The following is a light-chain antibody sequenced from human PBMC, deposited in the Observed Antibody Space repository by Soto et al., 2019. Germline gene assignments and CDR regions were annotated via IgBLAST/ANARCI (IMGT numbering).Light chain of an antibody. CDR2: DVT. J-gene: IGKJ1*01. V-gene: IGKV3-11*01. Sequence: ETVLTQSPATLSLSPGERATLSCRASQSVSXXLAWYQQKPGQAPRLLIYDVTNRATGIPARFSGSGSGTDXTXTISSLXPDDFAVYYCQHRSNWPRTFGQGTRVEIK. CDR3: QHRSNWPRT. CDR1: QSVSXX.